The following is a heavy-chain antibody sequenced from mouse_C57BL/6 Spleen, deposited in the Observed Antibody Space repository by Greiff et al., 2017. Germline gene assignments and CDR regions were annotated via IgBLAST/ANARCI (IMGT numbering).Heavy chain of an antibody. CDR1: GYAFSSSW. V-gene: IGHV1-82*01. CDR2: IYPGDGDT. D-gene: IGHD2-5*01. CDR3: ALYSNYGAWFAY. J-gene: IGHJ3*01. Sequence: VQVVESGPELVKPGASVKISCKASGYAFSSSWMNWVKQRPGKGLEWIGRIYPGDGDTNYNGKFKGKATLTADKSSSTAYMQLSSLTSEDSAVYFCALYSNYGAWFAYWGQGTLVTVSA.